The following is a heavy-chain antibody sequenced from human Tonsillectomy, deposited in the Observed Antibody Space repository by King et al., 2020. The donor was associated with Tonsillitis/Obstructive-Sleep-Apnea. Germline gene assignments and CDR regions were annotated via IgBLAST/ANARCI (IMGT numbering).Heavy chain of an antibody. V-gene: IGHV3-23*04. CDR1: GFTFTRYA. CDR2: ISDNGAGT. D-gene: IGHD6-19*01. CDR3: AGGPAGADYYYMDV. Sequence: VQLVESGGGSVQPGGSLRLSCAASGFTFTRYAMTWVRQAPGKGLEWVSSISDNGAGTHYADSVKGRFTISRDNSKSTLYLQMNSLGADDTAVYYCAGGPAGADYYYMDVWGKGTTVTVSS. J-gene: IGHJ6*03.